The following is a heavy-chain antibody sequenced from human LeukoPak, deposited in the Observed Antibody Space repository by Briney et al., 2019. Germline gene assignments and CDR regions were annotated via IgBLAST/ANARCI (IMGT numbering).Heavy chain of an antibody. V-gene: IGHV3-48*01. CDR2: ISSTGSAR. Sequence: GGSLRLSCAASGFTFSDYTMNWVRQAPGKGLEWVSYISSTGSARDYADSVKGRFTISRDNAKKSLSLLMNSLRAEDTAVYFCAREARGYSYGARYDIDYWSQGTLVTVSS. CDR3: AREARGYSYGARYDIDY. J-gene: IGHJ4*02. D-gene: IGHD5-18*01. CDR1: GFTFSDYT.